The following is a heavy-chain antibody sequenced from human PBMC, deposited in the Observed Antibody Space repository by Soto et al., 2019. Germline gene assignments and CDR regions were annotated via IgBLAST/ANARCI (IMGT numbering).Heavy chain of an antibody. Sequence: SVQVSCKASVGTFSSYGISWLRQAPGEGLEWMGGVMPIFITGNYAQKFQGRVTINAYESPGTASIELNSVSSEDPALGYFVSDLLSASGSYYNVTLGYWGQGTLVTVSS. CDR3: VSDLLSASGSYYNVTLGY. CDR1: VGTFSSYG. D-gene: IGHD3-10*01. J-gene: IGHJ4*02. V-gene: IGHV1-69*13. CDR2: VMPIFITG.